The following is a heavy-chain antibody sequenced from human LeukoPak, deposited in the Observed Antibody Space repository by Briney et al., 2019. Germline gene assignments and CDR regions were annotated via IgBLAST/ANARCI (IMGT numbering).Heavy chain of an antibody. CDR1: GGSFSDYY. V-gene: IGHV4-34*01. CDR2: INHSGST. J-gene: IGHJ6*02. Sequence: SETLSLTCAVYGGSFSDYYWSWIRQPPGKGLEWIGEINHSGSTNYNPPLKSRVTISVDTSKNQFSLKLSSVTAADTAVYYCARAITMVRGVINRKYYYYGMDVWGQGTTVTVSS. CDR3: ARAITMVRGVINRKYYYYGMDV. D-gene: IGHD3-10*01.